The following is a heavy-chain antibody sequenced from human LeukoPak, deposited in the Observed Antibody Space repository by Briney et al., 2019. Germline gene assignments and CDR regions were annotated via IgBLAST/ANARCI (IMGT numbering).Heavy chain of an antibody. Sequence: GGSLRLSCTASGFTFGDYAMSLVRQAPGKGLEWVGFIRSKAYGGTTEYAASVKGRFTISRDDSKSIAYLQMNSLKTEDTAVYYCTRTKNYYYYYMDVWGKGTTVTVSS. CDR3: TRTKNYYYYYMDV. J-gene: IGHJ6*03. V-gene: IGHV3-49*04. D-gene: IGHD2-8*01. CDR2: IRSKAYGGTT. CDR1: GFTFGDYA.